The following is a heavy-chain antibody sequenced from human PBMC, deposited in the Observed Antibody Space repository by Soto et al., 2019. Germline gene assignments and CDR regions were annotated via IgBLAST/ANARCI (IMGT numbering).Heavy chain of an antibody. D-gene: IGHD6-13*01. CDR1: VFIFSSYS. CDR2: ISSRSSTI. V-gene: IGHV3-48*01. Sequence: EVQLVESGGGLVQPGVSLRLSCAASVFIFSSYSINWVRQAPGKGLEWVSYISSRSSTIYYAESLKGRFTISRDNAKNSLYLQMSSLRAEDTAMYYCALAAAGSYYFVEWGQGTLVTVSS. J-gene: IGHJ4*02. CDR3: ALAAAGSYYFVE.